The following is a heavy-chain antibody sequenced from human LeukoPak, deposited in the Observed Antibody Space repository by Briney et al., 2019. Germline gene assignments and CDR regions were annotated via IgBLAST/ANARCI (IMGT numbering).Heavy chain of an antibody. Sequence: PGGSLRLSCAASGFTFSDSYMTWVRQAPGKGVEWVAYISGSGHDINYSESAKGRFTISRDNAKNSLYLQMSSLRVEDTAVYYCTRGMLRQPPDYWGQGMLVTVSS. CDR1: GFTFSDSY. CDR2: ISGSGHDI. J-gene: IGHJ4*02. CDR3: TRGMLRQPPDY. D-gene: IGHD3-10*02. V-gene: IGHV3-11*04.